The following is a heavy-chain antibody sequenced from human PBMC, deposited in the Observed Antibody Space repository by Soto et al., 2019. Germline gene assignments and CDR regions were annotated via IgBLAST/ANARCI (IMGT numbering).Heavy chain of an antibody. D-gene: IGHD2-21*02. J-gene: IGHJ5*02. CDR3: AGGGGIVVVTAPYDP. V-gene: IGHV1-46*03. CDR2: INPSGGYT. Sequence: QVQLVQSGAEVKKPGASVKVSCKASGYTFTSYYMNWVRQAPGQGLEWLGIINPSGGYTTYAQRFLGRGTMTSDTSTSTVHMELGSLTSEETAVYYCAGGGGIVVVTAPYDPWGQGTLVTVSS. CDR1: GYTFTSYY.